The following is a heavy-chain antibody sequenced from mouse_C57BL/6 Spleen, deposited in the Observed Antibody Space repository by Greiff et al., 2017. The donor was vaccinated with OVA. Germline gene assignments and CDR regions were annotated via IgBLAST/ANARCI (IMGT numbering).Heavy chain of an antibody. CDR2: IYPGNSDT. V-gene: IGHV1-5*01. Sequence: EVQLQQSGTVLARPGASVKMSCKTSGYTFTSYWMHWVKQRPGQGLEWIGAIYPGNSDTSYNQKFKGKAKLTADTSASTAYMELSSLTNEDSAVYYCTRSYYYGSSHLDYWGQGTTLTVSS. CDR1: GYTFTSYW. D-gene: IGHD1-1*01. CDR3: TRSYYYGSSHLDY. J-gene: IGHJ2*01.